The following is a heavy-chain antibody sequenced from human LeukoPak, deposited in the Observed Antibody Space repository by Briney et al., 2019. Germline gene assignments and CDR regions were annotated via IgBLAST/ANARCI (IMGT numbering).Heavy chain of an antibody. V-gene: IGHV3-21*01. J-gene: IGHJ6*03. Sequence: PGGSLRLSCAASGFTFSSYSMNWVRQAPGKGLEWVSSISSSSSYIYYADSVKGRFTISRDNAKNSLYLQMNSLRAEDTAVYYCARGHSSSWFDCYYYYYMDVWGKGTTVTVSS. CDR3: ARGHSSSWFDCYYYYYMDV. CDR2: ISSSSSYI. CDR1: GFTFSSYS. D-gene: IGHD6-13*01.